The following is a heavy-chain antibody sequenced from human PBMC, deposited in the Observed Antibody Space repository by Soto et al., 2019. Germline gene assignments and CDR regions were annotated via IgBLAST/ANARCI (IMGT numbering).Heavy chain of an antibody. V-gene: IGHV3-64*01. CDR3: ARAAIMVRGVIIPRYYYYYMDV. D-gene: IGHD3-10*01. Sequence: GGSLRLSCAASGFTFSSYAMHWVRQAPGKGLEYVSAISSNGGSTYYANSVKGRFTISRDNSKNTLYLQMGSLRAEDMAVYYCARAAIMVRGVIIPRYYYYYMDVWGKGTTVTVSS. CDR2: ISSNGGST. J-gene: IGHJ6*03. CDR1: GFTFSSYA.